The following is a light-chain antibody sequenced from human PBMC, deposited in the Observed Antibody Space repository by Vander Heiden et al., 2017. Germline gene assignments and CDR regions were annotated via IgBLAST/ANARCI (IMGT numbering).Light chain of an antibody. CDR1: QSVLYSSSPNSKNF. CDR3: QQYYTTPLT. V-gene: IGKV4-1*01. CDR2: WAS. J-gene: IGKJ4*01. Sequence: DLVMTQSPDSLAVSLGERATINCKSSQSVLYSSSPNSKNFLAWYQQKPGQPPKMLIYWASTRESGVPDRFSGSGSGTDFTLTISSLKAEDVAVYYCQQYYTTPLTFGGGTKVEIK.